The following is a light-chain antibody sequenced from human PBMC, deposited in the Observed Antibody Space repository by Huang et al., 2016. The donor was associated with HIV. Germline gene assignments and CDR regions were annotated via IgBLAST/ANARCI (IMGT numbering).Light chain of an antibody. Sequence: AIQLTQSPSSVSASVGDRVTVTCRASQAIGHSLAWYQHKPGKAPKLLIYGGSRLQSGVSPRFSGNGSGTDFSLTISSLRSEDFATYFCQQLRSYPLTFGGGTDV. V-gene: IGKV1-13*02. CDR3: QQLRSYPLT. CDR2: GGS. J-gene: IGKJ4*01. CDR1: QAIGHS.